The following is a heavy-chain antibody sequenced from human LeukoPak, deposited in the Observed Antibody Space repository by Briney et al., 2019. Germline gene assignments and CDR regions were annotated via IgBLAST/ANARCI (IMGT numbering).Heavy chain of an antibody. CDR1: GCTFTGYH. Sequence: ASVKVSCKASGCTFTGYHMHWVRQAPGQGLEWMGWINPNSGGTNYAQKFQGRVTMTRDTSISTAYMELSRLRSDDTAVYYCARGAYDYVWGRPVDYWGQGTLVTVSS. CDR2: INPNSGGT. D-gene: IGHD3-16*01. J-gene: IGHJ4*02. CDR3: ARGAYDYVWGRPVDY. V-gene: IGHV1-2*02.